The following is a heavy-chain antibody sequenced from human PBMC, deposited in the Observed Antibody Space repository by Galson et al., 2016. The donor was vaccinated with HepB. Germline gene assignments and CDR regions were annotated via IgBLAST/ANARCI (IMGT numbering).Heavy chain of an antibody. CDR1: GFAFSRFG. CDR2: ITYDGDST. J-gene: IGHJ4*02. D-gene: IGHD3-22*01. Sequence: SLRLSCAASGFAFSRFGMHWVRQAPGRGLEWVAVITYDGDSTSYEDSVKGRFTISRDNSRSTLFLQMNSLTAEDSGVYYCAKDGPGGRYRGYEDGRRDWGQGTLVTVTS. CDR3: AKDGPGGRYRGYEDGRRD. V-gene: IGHV3-30*18.